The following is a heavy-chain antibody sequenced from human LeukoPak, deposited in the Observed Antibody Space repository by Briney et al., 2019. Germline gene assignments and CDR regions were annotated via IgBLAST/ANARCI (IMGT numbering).Heavy chain of an antibody. V-gene: IGHV4-59*01. CDR1: GGSIRNYY. CDR3: ARVTWFPGTSYYYMDV. D-gene: IGHD1-1*01. Sequence: SETLSLTCTVSGGSIRNYYWSWIRQPPGKGLEWIGSIHHSGSTNYNPSLKSRVAISVDTSKNQFSLKLSSVTAADTAVYYCARVTWFPGTSYYYMDVWGKGTTVTVSS. CDR2: IHHSGST. J-gene: IGHJ6*03.